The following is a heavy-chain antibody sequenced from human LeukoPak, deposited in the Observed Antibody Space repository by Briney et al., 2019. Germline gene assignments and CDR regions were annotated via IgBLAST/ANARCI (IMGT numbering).Heavy chain of an antibody. Sequence: RGESLNISCKGSGYRFTSYWIGWVRQLPGKGLGGMGIIDPGDTDTRYSPSFQGQVTISADKSISTAYLQWSSLKASDTAMYYCARRVGASYYFDYWGQGTLVTVSS. J-gene: IGHJ4*02. CDR3: ARRVGASYYFDY. CDR2: IDPGDTDT. V-gene: IGHV5-51*01. D-gene: IGHD1-26*01. CDR1: GYRFTSYW.